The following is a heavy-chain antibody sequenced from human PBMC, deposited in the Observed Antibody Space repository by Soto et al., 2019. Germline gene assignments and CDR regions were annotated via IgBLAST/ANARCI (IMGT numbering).Heavy chain of an antibody. Sequence: GGSLRLSCAASGFTFSSYGMHWVRQAPGKWLAWVAVIWYDGSNKYYADSVKGRFTISRDNSKNTLYLQMNSLRAEDTAAYYCARKRREYSSHYYNYDMEVWGQEXTVNIFS. D-gene: IGHD6-6*01. CDR3: ARKRREYSSHYYNYDMEV. J-gene: IGHJ6*02. CDR1: GFTFSSYG. CDR2: IWYDGSNK. V-gene: IGHV3-33*01.